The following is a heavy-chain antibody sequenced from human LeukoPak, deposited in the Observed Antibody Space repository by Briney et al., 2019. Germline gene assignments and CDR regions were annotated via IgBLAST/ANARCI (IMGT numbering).Heavy chain of an antibody. CDR1: GHTFIDYF. Sequence: ASVKVSCKASGHTFIDYFIHWMRQTPGQGLEWLGWINPNSGVTRYAQKFQDRVTMTRDTAAYMELSSLKSDDTAVYYCVRAVSGTLGGAFDIWGQGTAVTVSS. CDR3: VRAVSGTLGGAFDI. CDR2: INPNSGVT. D-gene: IGHD1-7*01. V-gene: IGHV1-2*02. J-gene: IGHJ3*02.